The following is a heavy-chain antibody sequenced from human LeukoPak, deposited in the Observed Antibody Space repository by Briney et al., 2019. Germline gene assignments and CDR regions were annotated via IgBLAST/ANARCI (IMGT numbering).Heavy chain of an antibody. CDR1: GASISTLY. V-gene: IGHV4-4*07. J-gene: IGHJ5*02. CDR3: ARLLPPFGSPADNWFDP. CDR2: IYTSGST. D-gene: IGHD3-10*01. Sequence: SETLSLTCTVSGASISTLYWSGIRHPAGRGGERNGRIYTSGSTNHNPSLKSEFTMSVDTTKNQFSLTLSSVTAAGPAVYYCARLLPPFGSPADNWFDPWGQGTLVTVSS.